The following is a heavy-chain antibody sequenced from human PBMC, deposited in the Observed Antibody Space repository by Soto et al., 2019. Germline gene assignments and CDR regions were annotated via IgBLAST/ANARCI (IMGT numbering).Heavy chain of an antibody. Sequence: QVHLILSGAEVKKPGSSVKVSCKAAGGTFNTYTLFWVRQAPGHGLEWMGRIIPMLSVTNSAQKFQGRLTLTAHKSTGTAFMELTSLTSDDPAVYYCSLGSWSAETFDVWGQGTMVTVSS. CDR1: GGTFNTYT. CDR2: IIPMLSVT. V-gene: IGHV1-69*02. J-gene: IGHJ3*01. CDR3: SLGSWSAETFDV. D-gene: IGHD2-2*01.